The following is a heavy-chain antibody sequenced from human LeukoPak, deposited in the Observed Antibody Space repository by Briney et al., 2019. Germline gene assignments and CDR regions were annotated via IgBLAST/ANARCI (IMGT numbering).Heavy chain of an antibody. J-gene: IGHJ5*02. D-gene: IGHD3-10*01. Sequence: SETLSLTCTVSGGSVSSGSYCWSWIRQPPGKGLEWIGYIYYSGSTYYNPSLKSRVTISVDTSKNQFSLKLSSVTAADTAVYYCANYGSGSYRFDPWGQGTLVTVSS. V-gene: IGHV4-31*03. CDR1: GGSVSSGSYC. CDR2: IYYSGST. CDR3: ANYGSGSYRFDP.